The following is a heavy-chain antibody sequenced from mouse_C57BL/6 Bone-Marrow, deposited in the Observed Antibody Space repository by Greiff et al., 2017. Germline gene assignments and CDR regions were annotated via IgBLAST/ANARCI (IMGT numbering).Heavy chain of an antibody. CDR1: GYSFTDYN. V-gene: IGHV1-39*01. D-gene: IGHD1-1*01. CDR2: INPNYGTT. CDR3: APDYYGGRTGFAY. J-gene: IGHJ3*01. Sequence: VQLKQSGPELVKPGASVKISCTASGYSFTDYNMNWVKQSNGKSLEWIGVINPNYGTTSYNQKFKGKATLTVDQSSSTAYMQLNSLTSEDSAVYSGAPDYYGGRTGFAYGGRGTVVTVSA.